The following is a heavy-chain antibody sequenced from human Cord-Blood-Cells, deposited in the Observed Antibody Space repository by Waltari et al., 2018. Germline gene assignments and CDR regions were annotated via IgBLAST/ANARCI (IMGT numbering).Heavy chain of an antibody. J-gene: IGHJ4*02. V-gene: IGHV4-34*01. Sequence: QVQLQQWGAGLLKPSETLSLTCAVYGGSFSGYYWSWIRPPPGKGLEWIGEINHSGSTNYNPSLKSRVTISVDTSKNQFSLKLSSVTAADTAVYYCASGVPASYYYDSSGSFDYWGQGTLVTVSS. CDR2: INHSGST. CDR3: ASGVPASYYYDSSGSFDY. D-gene: IGHD3-22*01. CDR1: GGSFSGYY.